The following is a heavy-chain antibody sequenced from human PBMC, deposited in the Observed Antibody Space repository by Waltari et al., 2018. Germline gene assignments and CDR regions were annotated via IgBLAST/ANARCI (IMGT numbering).Heavy chain of an antibody. D-gene: IGHD6-19*01. CDR3: ARERRGQSGWYYFDF. CDR1: GIAFSSFW. V-gene: IGHV3-7*01. CDR2: IKQDGSEE. J-gene: IGHJ4*02. Sequence: EVQLVESGGGLVQPGASLRLSCAASGIAFSSFWMTWVRQAPGKGLELVANIKQDGSEEYYVDSVKGRFTISKDNAKNSLYLQMNSLRAEDTAVYFCARERRGQSGWYYFDFWGQGSLVTVSS.